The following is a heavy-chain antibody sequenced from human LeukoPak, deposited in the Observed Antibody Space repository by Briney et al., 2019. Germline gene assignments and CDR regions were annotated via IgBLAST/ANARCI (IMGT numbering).Heavy chain of an antibody. CDR1: GYSFNAYW. CDR2: IFPADSDT. J-gene: IGHJ1*01. CDR3: ARHRYFQL. Sequence: HGESLKISCKASGYSFNAYWVAWVRQMPGKGLEWMGIIFPADSDTRYSPSFQGQVTISVDKSINTAYLQWSSLKASDTAMYYCARHRYFQLWGQGTLVTVSS. V-gene: IGHV5-51*01.